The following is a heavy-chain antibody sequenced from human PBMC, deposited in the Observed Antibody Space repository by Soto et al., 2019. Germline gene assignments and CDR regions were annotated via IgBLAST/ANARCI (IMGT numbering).Heavy chain of an antibody. CDR2: IYYSGAT. J-gene: IGHJ3*02. CDR3: ASRLTLATTTGDGFDI. D-gene: IGHD3-9*01. Sequence: VQLQESGPGLVKPSETLSLTCTVSNGSIIHYYWSWIRQPPGKGPEWIGNIYYSGATKYNPSLQRPVRMSLDMARNQLPRNLNSATAADTAVYFCASRLTLATTTGDGFDIWGRGTLVTVSS. CDR1: NGSIIHYY. V-gene: IGHV4-59*01.